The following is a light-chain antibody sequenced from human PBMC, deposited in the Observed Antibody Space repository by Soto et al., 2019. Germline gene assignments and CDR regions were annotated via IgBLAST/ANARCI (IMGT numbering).Light chain of an antibody. V-gene: IGKV1-39*01. CDR3: HQTAANPWT. Sequence: DIQMTQSPSSLSASVGDRVTITCRASQNIGVYLNWYQKKPGKAPKLLIHAASSLHSGVPSTFSGSGSGTDFALTISSLQPEGFATYYCHQTAANPWTFAQGTKVEIK. J-gene: IGKJ1*01. CDR2: AAS. CDR1: QNIGVY.